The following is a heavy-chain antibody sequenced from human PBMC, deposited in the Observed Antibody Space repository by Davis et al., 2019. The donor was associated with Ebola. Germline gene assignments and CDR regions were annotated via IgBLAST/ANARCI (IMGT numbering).Heavy chain of an antibody. CDR1: GGTFSSYA. D-gene: IGHD1-26*01. CDR3: ARVPWATLAGWFDP. CDR2: IIPIFGTA. V-gene: IGHV1-69*13. J-gene: IGHJ5*02. Sequence: AASVKVSCKASGGTFSSYAISWVRQAPGQGLEWMGGIIPIFGTANYAQKFQGRVTITADESTGTGYMELSSLRSEDTAVYYCARVPWATLAGWFDPWGQGTLVTVSS.